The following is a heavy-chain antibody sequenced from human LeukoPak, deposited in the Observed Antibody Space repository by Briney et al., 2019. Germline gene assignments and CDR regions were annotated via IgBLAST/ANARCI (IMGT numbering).Heavy chain of an antibody. CDR2: IFYSGIT. J-gene: IGHJ4*02. CDR1: GGFISSGTYY. CDR3: ARHELHYYDSSGYLDY. D-gene: IGHD3-22*01. Sequence: KSSETLSLTCAVSGGFISSGTYYWGWIRQPPGKGLEWIGSIFYSGITYYNSSLKRRVTISVDTSKNQFYLKLSSVTAADTAVYYCARHELHYYDSSGYLDYWGQGTLVTVSS. V-gene: IGHV4-39*07.